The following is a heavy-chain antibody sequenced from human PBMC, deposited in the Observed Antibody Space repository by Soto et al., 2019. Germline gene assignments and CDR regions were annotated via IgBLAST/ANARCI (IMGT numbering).Heavy chain of an antibody. V-gene: IGHV5-10-1*01. CDR2: IDPSDSYT. D-gene: IGHD3-22*01. Sequence: PGESLKISCKGSGHSFTSYWISWVRQMPGKGLEWMGRIDPSDSYTNYSPSFQGHVTISADKSISTAYLQWSSLKASDTAMYYCARHDDWNYYDSSGYYYVPSRPDDAFDIWGQGTMVTVSS. J-gene: IGHJ3*02. CDR3: ARHDDWNYYDSSGYYYVPSRPDDAFDI. CDR1: GHSFTSYW.